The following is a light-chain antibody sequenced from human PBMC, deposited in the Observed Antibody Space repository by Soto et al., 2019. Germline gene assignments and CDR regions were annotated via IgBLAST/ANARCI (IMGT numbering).Light chain of an antibody. CDR1: SSNIGSNT. Sequence: QPVLTQPPSASGTPGQRVTISCSGSSSNIGSNTVNWYQQLPGTAPKLLIYSNNQRPSGAPDRFSGSKSGTSASLAISGLQSEDEADYYCAAWDDSLNGLVVFGGGTKVTVL. CDR2: SNN. V-gene: IGLV1-44*01. CDR3: AAWDDSLNGLVV. J-gene: IGLJ2*01.